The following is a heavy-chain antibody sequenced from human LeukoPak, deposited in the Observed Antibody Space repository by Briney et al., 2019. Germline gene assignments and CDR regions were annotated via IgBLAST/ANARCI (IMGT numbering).Heavy chain of an antibody. V-gene: IGHV1-69*05. J-gene: IGHJ4*02. Sequence: SVKVSCKASGYTFTDYYMYWVRQAPGQGLEWMGGIIPIFGTANYAQKFQGRVTITTDESTSTAYMELSSLRSEDTAVYYCARATTHCSSTSCYVWYFDYWGQGTLVTVSS. CDR3: ARATTHCSSTSCYVWYFDY. CDR2: IIPIFGTA. D-gene: IGHD2-2*01. CDR1: GYTFTDYY.